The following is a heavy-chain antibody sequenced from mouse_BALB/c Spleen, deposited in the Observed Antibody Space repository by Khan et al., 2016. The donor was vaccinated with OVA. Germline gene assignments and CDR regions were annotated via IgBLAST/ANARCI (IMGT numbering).Heavy chain of an antibody. V-gene: IGHV5-17*02. CDR1: GFTFSSFG. Sequence: EVQLVESGGGLVQPGGSRKLSCAASGFTFSSFGIHWVRQAPKKGLEWVAYISSGSSTIYYVDTVKGRFTISRDIPKKTLFLQMTSLRSEDTAMYYCARSGGNFHWYFDVWGAGTSVTVSS. D-gene: IGHD2-1*01. J-gene: IGHJ1*01. CDR3: ARSGGNFHWYFDV. CDR2: ISSGSSTI.